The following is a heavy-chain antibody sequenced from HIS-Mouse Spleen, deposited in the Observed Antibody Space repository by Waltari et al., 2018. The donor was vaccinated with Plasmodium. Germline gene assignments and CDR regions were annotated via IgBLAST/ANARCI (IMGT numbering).Heavy chain of an antibody. J-gene: IGHJ5*02. D-gene: IGHD6-6*01. Sequence: QVQLQESGPGLVKPSETLSLTCTVSGGSISSYYWSLIRQPPGKGLEWIGYIYYSGSTNYNPSLKSRVTISVDTSKNQFSLKLSSVTAADTAVYYCARNGGIAARNWFDPWGQGTLVTVSS. V-gene: IGHV4-59*01. CDR3: ARNGGIAARNWFDP. CDR1: GGSISSYY. CDR2: IYYSGST.